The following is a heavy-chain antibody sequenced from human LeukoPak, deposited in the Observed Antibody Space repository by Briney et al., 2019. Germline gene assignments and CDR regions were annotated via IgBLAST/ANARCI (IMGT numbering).Heavy chain of an antibody. CDR3: VRRGFCSGDNCFSHAFDI. CDR2: IYPGDSDT. V-gene: IGHV5-51*01. Sequence: GESLQISCKGSGFIYINYWIGWVRQMPGQGLEWMGIIYPGDSDTRYSPPFQGQVTISVDRSTNTAYLQWSSLKASDTAMYYCVRRGFCSGDNCFSHAFDIWGQGTMVTVSS. D-gene: IGHD2-15*01. CDR1: GFIYINYW. J-gene: IGHJ3*02.